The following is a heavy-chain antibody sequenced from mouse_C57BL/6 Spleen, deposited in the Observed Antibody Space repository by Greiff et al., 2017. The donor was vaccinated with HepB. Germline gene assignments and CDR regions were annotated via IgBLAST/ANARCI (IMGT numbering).Heavy chain of an antibody. CDR1: GYSITSGYY. V-gene: IGHV3-6*01. Sequence: ESGPGLVKPSQSLSLTCSVTGYSITSGYYWNWIRQFPGNKLEWMGYISYDGSNNYNPSLKNRISITRDTSKNQFFLKLNSVTTEDTATYYCARALSIYYGNYVGAMDYWGQGTSVTVSS. D-gene: IGHD2-1*01. CDR3: ARALSIYYGNYVGAMDY. J-gene: IGHJ4*01. CDR2: ISYDGSN.